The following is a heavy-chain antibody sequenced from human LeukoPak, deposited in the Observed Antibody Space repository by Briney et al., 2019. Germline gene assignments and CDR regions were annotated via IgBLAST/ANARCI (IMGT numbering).Heavy chain of an antibody. CDR1: GFTFSNAW. CDR2: ISASGGTT. CDR3: AKGGRGSYYSDS. Sequence: GGSLRLSCAASGFTFSNAWMSWVRQAPGKGLEWVSVISASGGTTDYADSVKGRFTISRDNSKNTLYLQMNSLRAEDTAVYYCAKGGRGSYYSDSWGQGTLVTVSS. D-gene: IGHD3-10*01. J-gene: IGHJ4*02. V-gene: IGHV3-23*01.